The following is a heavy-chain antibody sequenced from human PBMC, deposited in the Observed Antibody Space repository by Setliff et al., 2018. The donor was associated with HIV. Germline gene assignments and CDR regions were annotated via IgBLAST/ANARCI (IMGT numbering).Heavy chain of an antibody. CDR2: MNPNSGNT. D-gene: IGHD4-4*01. CDR1: GYTFTTYD. CDR3: ARGLRQNRSNSDVFDV. J-gene: IGHJ3*01. V-gene: IGHV1-8*02. Sequence: ASVKVSCKASGYTFTTYDINWLRQATGQGLEWMGWMNPNSGNTGYAERFQGRVTMTRDTSISTVYMELTSLRSEDMAVYYCARGLRQNRSNSDVFDVWGQGQWSPSPQ.